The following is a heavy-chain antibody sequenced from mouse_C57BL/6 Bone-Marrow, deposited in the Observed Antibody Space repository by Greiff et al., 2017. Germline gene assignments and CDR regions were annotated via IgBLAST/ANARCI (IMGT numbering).Heavy chain of an antibody. D-gene: IGHD2-3*01. CDR2: INYDGST. V-gene: IGHV3-6*01. J-gene: IGHJ2*01. CDR1: GYSITSCYY. CDR3: AREGDDGYPYFDY. Sequence: EVHLVESGPGLVKPSQSLSLTCSVTGYSITSCYYWYWIRQPPGNQLEWVGFINYDGSTNYHPTLKNRITITRDTSKNQFFLKLKSVTTEDTDTYYCAREGDDGYPYFDYWGQGTTLTVPS.